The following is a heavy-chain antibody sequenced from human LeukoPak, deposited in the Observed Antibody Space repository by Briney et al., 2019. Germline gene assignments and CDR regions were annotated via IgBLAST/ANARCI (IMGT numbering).Heavy chain of an antibody. J-gene: IGHJ4*02. CDR1: GFTFDDYA. CDR3: AAHCGYSYGYIGSVCY. D-gene: IGHD5-18*01. V-gene: IGHV3-9*01. Sequence: GGSLRLSCAASGFTFDDYAMHWVRQAPGKGLEWVSGISWNSGSIGYADSVKGRFTISRDNAKNSLYLQMNSLRAEDTAVYYCAAHCGYSYGYIGSVCYWGQGTLVTVSS. CDR2: ISWNSGSI.